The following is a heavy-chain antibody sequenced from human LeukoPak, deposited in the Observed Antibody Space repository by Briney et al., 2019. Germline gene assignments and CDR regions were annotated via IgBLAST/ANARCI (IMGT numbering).Heavy chain of an antibody. CDR2: INSDGSST. CDR1: GFTFSSYW. Sequence: GGSLRLSCAASGFTFSSYWMHWVRQAPGKGLVWVSRINSDGSSTSYADSVKGRFTISRDNAKNTLYLQMNSLRAEDTAVYYCARAGRLRYYYGMDVWGQGTTVIVSS. CDR3: ARAGRLRYYYGMDV. V-gene: IGHV3-74*01. J-gene: IGHJ6*02. D-gene: IGHD4-17*01.